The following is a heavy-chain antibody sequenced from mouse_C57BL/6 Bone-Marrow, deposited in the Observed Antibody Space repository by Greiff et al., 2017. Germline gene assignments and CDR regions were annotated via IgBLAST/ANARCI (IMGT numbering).Heavy chain of an antibody. CDR2: IDPSDSYT. Sequence: QVQLQQPGAELVKPGASVKLSCKASGYTFTSYWMQWVNQRPGQGLEWIGEIDPSDSYTNYNQKFKGKATLTVDTSSSTAYMQLSSLTSEDSAVYYCARDYYYGSSYDYAMDYWGQGTSVTVSS. V-gene: IGHV1-50*01. CDR1: GYTFTSYW. CDR3: ARDYYYGSSYDYAMDY. D-gene: IGHD1-1*01. J-gene: IGHJ4*01.